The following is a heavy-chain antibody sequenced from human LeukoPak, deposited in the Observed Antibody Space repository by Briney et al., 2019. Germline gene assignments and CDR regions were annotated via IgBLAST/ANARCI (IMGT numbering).Heavy chain of an antibody. CDR2: ISGGSINI. CDR1: GFTFSSYS. D-gene: IGHD2/OR15-2a*01. V-gene: IGHV3-21*01. CDR3: ARDLDRDIYAFLDY. J-gene: IGHJ4*02. Sequence: GGSLRLSCAASGFTFSSYSMNWVRQAPGKGLEWVSSISGGSINIYYADSVQGRFTVSRDNAKNSLYLQMNSLRAEDTAVYYSARDLDRDIYAFLDYWGQGILVTVSS.